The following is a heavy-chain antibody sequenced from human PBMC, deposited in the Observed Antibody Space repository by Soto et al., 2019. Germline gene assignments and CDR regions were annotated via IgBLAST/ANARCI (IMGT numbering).Heavy chain of an antibody. CDR2: IIPILGIA. CDR1: GGTFSSYT. J-gene: IGHJ4*02. V-gene: IGHV1-69*02. CDR3: ARSRQGYCSGGSCPYTD. D-gene: IGHD2-15*01. Sequence: ASVKVSCKASGGTFSSYTISWVRQAPGQGLEWMGRIIPILGIANYAQKFQGRVTITADKSTSTAYMELSSLRSEDTAVYYCARSRQGYCSGGSCPYTDWGQGTLVPSPQ.